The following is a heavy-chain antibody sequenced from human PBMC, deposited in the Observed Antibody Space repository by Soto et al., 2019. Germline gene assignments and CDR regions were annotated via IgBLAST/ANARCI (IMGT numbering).Heavy chain of an antibody. CDR3: ARVGEIIGDY. J-gene: IGHJ4*02. CDR1: GGSISTGGFY. V-gene: IGHV4-31*03. Sequence: QVQLRESGPGLVKPSQTLSLTCTVSGGSISTGGFYWSWIRQHPGKGLDWIGYIYYSGSTYYNPSLKSRVTISVDTSKNQFSLKLTSVTAADTAVYYCARVGEIIGDYWGQGVLVTVSS. D-gene: IGHD3-10*01. CDR2: IYYSGST.